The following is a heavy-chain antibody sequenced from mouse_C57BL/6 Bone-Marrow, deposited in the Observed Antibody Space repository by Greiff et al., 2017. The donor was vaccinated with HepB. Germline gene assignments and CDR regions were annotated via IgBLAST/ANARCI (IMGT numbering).Heavy chain of an antibody. CDR3: ARYSSYFDV. J-gene: IGHJ1*03. V-gene: IGHV1-63*01. Sequence: QLQQSGAALVRPGTSVKMSCKASGYTFTNYWIGWAKQRPGHGLEWIGDIYPGGGYTNYNEKFKGKATLTADKSSSTAYMQFSSLTSEDSAIYYCARYSSYFDVWGTGTTVTVSS. CDR2: IYPGGGYT. CDR1: GYTFTNYW.